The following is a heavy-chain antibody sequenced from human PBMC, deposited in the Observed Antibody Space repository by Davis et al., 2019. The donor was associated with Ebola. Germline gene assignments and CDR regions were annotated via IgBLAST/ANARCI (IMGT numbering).Heavy chain of an antibody. D-gene: IGHD3-10*01. CDR1: GYSFTTMW. Sequence: PGESLKISCKGSGYSFTTMWIGWVRQMPGKGLECMGIIFPGDSDTRYSPSFQGQVAISADKSISTAYLQWSSLKASDTAMYYCARQRSYYYYYYGMDVWGQGTTVTVSS. CDR3: ARQRSYYYYYYGMDV. J-gene: IGHJ6*02. V-gene: IGHV5-51*01. CDR2: IFPGDSDT.